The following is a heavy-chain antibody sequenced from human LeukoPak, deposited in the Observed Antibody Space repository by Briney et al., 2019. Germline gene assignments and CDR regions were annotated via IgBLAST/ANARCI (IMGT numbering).Heavy chain of an antibody. CDR2: ISGSGRST. J-gene: IGHJ5*02. CDR1: GFTVSSNS. D-gene: IGHD6-19*01. Sequence: GGSLRLSCTVSGFTVSSNSMSWVRQAPGKGLEWVSAISGSGRSTYYADSVKGRFTISRDNSKNTVYLQMKSLRAEDTAVYYCAKCGYDSGCLNWFDPWGQGTLVTVSS. V-gene: IGHV3-23*01. CDR3: AKCGYDSGCLNWFDP.